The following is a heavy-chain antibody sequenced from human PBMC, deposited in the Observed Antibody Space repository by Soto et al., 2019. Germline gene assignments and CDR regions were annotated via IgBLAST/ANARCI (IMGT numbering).Heavy chain of an antibody. V-gene: IGHV3-23*01. D-gene: IGHD2-2*01. CDR2: ISGSGTST. CDR1: GFTFGNYA. CDR3: AKVLVRSRTNGEGFDY. J-gene: IGHJ4*02. Sequence: GGSLRLSCAASGFTFGNYAMTWVRQAPGKGLEWVSSISGSGTSTYYADSVKGRFTISRDNSKNTLSLQMDSLRAEDTAVYYCAKVLVRSRTNGEGFDYWGQGTLVTAPQ.